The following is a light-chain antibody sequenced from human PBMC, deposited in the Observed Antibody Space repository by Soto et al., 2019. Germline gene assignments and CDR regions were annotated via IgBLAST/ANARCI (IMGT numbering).Light chain of an antibody. CDR3: ATWDDSLNGWV. V-gene: IGLV1-44*01. CDR1: SSNIGSNA. CDR2: SNN. J-gene: IGLJ3*02. Sequence: QSVLTQPPSASGTPGQRVTISCSGSSSNIGSNAVSWYQQLPGTAPKVLIYSNNQRPSGVPDRLSGSKSGTSASLAISGLQSEDDADYCCATWDDSLNGWVFGGGTKLTVL.